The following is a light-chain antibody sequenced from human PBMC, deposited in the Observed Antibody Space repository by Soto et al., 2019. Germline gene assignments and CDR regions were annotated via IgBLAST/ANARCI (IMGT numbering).Light chain of an antibody. J-gene: IGKJ1*01. CDR1: QSLLHSNGYNY. Sequence: DLVMTQSPLSLPVTPGEPASISCRSSQSLLHSNGYNYLDWYLQKPGQSPQLLIYLGSNRASGVPDRFSGSGSGTDFTLKISRVEAEDVGVYYWMQALQTPWTFGQGTKVEIK. CDR2: LGS. CDR3: MQALQTPWT. V-gene: IGKV2-28*01.